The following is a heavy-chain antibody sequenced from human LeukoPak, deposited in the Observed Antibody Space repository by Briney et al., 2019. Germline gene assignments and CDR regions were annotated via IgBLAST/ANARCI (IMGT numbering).Heavy chain of an antibody. CDR2: IYTGGST. J-gene: IGHJ5*02. CDR1: GGPISSYY. CDR3: AGGYQLLSVNWFDP. V-gene: IGHV4-4*07. D-gene: IGHD2-2*01. Sequence: PSETLSLTCTVSGGPISSYYWSWIRQPAGKGLEWIGRIYTGGSTNYNPSLKSRVTISVDKSKNQFSLKLSSVTAADTAVYYCAGGYQLLSVNWFDPWGQGTLVAVSS.